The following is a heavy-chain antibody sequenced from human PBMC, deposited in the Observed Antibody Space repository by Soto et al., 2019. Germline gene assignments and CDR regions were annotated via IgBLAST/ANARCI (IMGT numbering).Heavy chain of an antibody. CDR2: ISAYNGNT. Sequence: ASVKVSCKASGYTFTSYGISWVRQAPGQGLEWMGWISAYNGNTNYAQKLQGRVTMTTDTSTSTAYMELRSLRSDDTAVYYCARGHFNYYDSSGDFDYWGQGTLVTVSS. J-gene: IGHJ4*02. V-gene: IGHV1-18*01. D-gene: IGHD3-22*01. CDR3: ARGHFNYYDSSGDFDY. CDR1: GYTFTSYG.